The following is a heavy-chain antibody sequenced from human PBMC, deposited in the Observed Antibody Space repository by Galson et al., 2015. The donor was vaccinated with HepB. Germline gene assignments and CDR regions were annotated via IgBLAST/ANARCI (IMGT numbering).Heavy chain of an antibody. Sequence: SLRLSCAASGFIFSSSAISWVRQAPGKGLEWVSGIGGSGITTYYADSVKGRFTISRDNSKNTLYLQMNSLGAEDTAVYYCARPKWATVIAFDIWGQGTMATVSS. J-gene: IGHJ3*02. CDR2: IGGSGITT. CDR1: GFIFSSSA. CDR3: ARPKWATVIAFDI. D-gene: IGHD4-17*01. V-gene: IGHV3-23*01.